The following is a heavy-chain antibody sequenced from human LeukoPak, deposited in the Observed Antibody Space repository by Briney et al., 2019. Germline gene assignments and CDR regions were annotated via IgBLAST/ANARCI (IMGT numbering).Heavy chain of an antibody. Sequence: SETLSLTCTVSGGSISSSSYYWAWIRQPPGKGLEWIGSIYYSGSTYYNPSLKSRVTISVDTSKNQFSLKLSSVTAADTAVYYCATAISYGGIDYWGRGTLVTVSS. CDR3: ATAISYGGIDY. CDR2: IYYSGST. D-gene: IGHD4/OR15-4a*01. V-gene: IGHV4-39*01. J-gene: IGHJ4*02. CDR1: GGSISSSSYY.